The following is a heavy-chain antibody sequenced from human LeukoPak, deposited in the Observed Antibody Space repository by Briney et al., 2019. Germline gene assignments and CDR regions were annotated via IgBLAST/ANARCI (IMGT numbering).Heavy chain of an antibody. V-gene: IGHV3-21*01. CDR3: ARDSVRFLGTNWFDS. Sequence: PGGSLRLSCEASGFTFNSYTMNWVRQSPGKGLEWISSVTGNSNYIFYADSVKGRFTISRDNANNSISLQMNNLRVEDTAVYYCARDSVRFLGTNWFDSWGQGTLVSVSS. CDR2: VTGNSNYI. D-gene: IGHD3-3*01. J-gene: IGHJ5*01. CDR1: GFTFNSYT.